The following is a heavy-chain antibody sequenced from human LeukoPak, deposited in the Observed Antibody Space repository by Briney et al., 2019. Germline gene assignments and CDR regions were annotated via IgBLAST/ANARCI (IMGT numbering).Heavy chain of an antibody. CDR2: IIPIFGTA. Sequence: SVKVSCKASGGTFSSYAISWVRQAPGQGLEWMGRIIPIFGTANYAQKFQGRVTITTDESTSTAYMELSSLRSEDTAAYYCARDPETYYYGSGISFDYWGQGTLVTVSS. CDR3: ARDPETYYYGSGISFDY. V-gene: IGHV1-69*05. J-gene: IGHJ4*02. CDR1: GGTFSSYA. D-gene: IGHD3-10*01.